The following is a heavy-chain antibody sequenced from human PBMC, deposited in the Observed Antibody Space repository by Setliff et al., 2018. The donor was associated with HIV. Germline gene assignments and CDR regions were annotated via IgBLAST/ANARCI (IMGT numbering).Heavy chain of an antibody. V-gene: IGHV3-7*01. D-gene: IGHD6-19*01. CDR3: WSGYTSGR. J-gene: IGHJ4*02. CDR2: ISNDGGRE. Sequence: QPGGSLRLSCAASGFTFTNYWMAWIRQAPGRGLEWAAIISNDGGREYYVDSVKGRFTISRDNAKSSLYLQMDSLRVEDTSVYYCWSGYTSGRWGQGTLVTV. CDR1: GFTFTNYW.